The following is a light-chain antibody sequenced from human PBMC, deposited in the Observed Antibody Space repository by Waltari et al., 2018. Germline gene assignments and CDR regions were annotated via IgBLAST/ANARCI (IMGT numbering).Light chain of an antibody. Sequence: EIVMTQSPATLSELPGERATRSCRASQSIRSNLAWYQLKPGQAPRLLIYGASTRATGIPARFSGSGSGTEFTLTISSLQSEDFAVYFCQQYDNWLGTFGQGTKVEIK. CDR2: GAS. V-gene: IGKV3-15*01. J-gene: IGKJ1*01. CDR3: QQYDNWLGT. CDR1: QSIRSN.